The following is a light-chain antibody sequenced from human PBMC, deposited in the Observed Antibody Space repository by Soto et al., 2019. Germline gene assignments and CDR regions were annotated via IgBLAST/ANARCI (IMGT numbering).Light chain of an antibody. J-gene: IGKJ5*01. CDR2: GAS. CDR1: QSVSSNY. V-gene: IGKV3-20*01. Sequence: EIVLTQSPGTLSLSPGERATLSCRASQSVSSNYLAWCQQNPGQAPRLLIYGASNRATGIPDRFSGSGSGTDFTLTMSILVPEDFAVYYCQQYGSSPTFGQGTRLEIK. CDR3: QQYGSSPT.